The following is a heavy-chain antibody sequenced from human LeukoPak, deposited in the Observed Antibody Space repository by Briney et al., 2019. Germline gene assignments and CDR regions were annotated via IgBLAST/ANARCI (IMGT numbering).Heavy chain of an antibody. CDR2: IIPIFGTA. D-gene: IGHD4-17*01. J-gene: IGHJ4*02. Sequence: SVKVFCKASGGTFSSYAISWVRQAPGQGLEWMGRIIPIFGTANYAQKFQGRVTIATDESTSTAYMELSSLRSEDTAVYYCARDRDDYGDYLYYFDYWGQGTLVTVSS. V-gene: IGHV1-69*05. CDR3: ARDRDDYGDYLYYFDY. CDR1: GGTFSSYA.